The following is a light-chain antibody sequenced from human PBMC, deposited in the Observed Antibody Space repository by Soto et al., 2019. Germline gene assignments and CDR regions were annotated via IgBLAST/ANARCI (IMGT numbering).Light chain of an antibody. V-gene: IGKV3-11*01. CDR2: ETS. CDR1: QSVSNY. CDR3: QRHQNWCYT. J-gene: IGKJ5*01. Sequence: EIVLTQSPATLSLSPGERATLSCRASQSVSNYLSWYQQKPGQAPRLLMYETSRRATGIPARFSGSGSGTDLTLSISGLEPEDFEVYYSQRHQNWCYTFGQGTRLEL.